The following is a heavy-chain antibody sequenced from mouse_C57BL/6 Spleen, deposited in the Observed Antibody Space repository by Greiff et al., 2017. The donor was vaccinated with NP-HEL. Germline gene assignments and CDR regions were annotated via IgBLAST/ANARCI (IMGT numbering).Heavy chain of an antibody. CDR1: GFTFSDYG. D-gene: IGHD1-1*01. V-gene: IGHV5-17*01. CDR3: ASSYGDY. Sequence: EVKLMESGGGLVKPGGSLKLSCAASGFTFSDYGMHWVRQAPEKGLEWVAYISSGSSTIYYADTVKGRFTISRDNAKNTLFLQMTSLRSEDTAMYYCASSYGDYWGQGTTLTVSS. CDR2: ISSGSSTI. J-gene: IGHJ2*01.